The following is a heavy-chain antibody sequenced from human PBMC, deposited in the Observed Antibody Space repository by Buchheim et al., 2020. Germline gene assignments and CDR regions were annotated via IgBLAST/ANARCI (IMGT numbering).Heavy chain of an antibody. CDR1: GFTFTSSA. J-gene: IGHJ6*02. Sequence: QMQLVQSGPEVKKPGTSVKVSCKASGFTFTSSAVQWVRQARGQRLEWIGWIVVGSGNTNYAQKFQERVTITRDMSTSTAYMELSSLRSEDTAVYYCAADPPVRYLGEQGEYGMDVWGQGTT. V-gene: IGHV1-58*01. D-gene: IGHD3-9*01. CDR2: IVVGSGNT. CDR3: AADPPVRYLGEQGEYGMDV.